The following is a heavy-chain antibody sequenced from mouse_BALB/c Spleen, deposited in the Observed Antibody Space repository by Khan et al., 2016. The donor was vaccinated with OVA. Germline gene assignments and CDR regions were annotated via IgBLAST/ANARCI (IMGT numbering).Heavy chain of an antibody. CDR2: INPKNGDT. CDR1: GYIFSDYT. CDR3: ARTGYGSMGY. Sequence: EVKLVESGPELVKPGASVKISCKASGYIFSDYTMDWVKQSHGKSLEWIGDINPKNGDTFYNQKFKGKAILTVDKSSNTAFMELRSLTSEDTAGYYSARTGYGSMGYWGQGTTLTVSS. V-gene: IGHV1-18*01. D-gene: IGHD1-1*01. J-gene: IGHJ2*01.